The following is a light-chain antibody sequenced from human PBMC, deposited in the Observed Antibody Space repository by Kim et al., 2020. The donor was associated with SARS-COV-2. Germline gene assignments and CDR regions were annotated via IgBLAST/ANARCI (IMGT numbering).Light chain of an antibody. CDR2: EHD. V-gene: IGLV6-57*02. CDR1: RGDIAVNH. J-gene: IGLJ2*01. CDR3: QSYGSSSHVV. Sequence: SVTISCAGSRGDIAVNHLQWYQQRPGSAPTTFIYEHDQRPFGVPDRFSGSIDSSSDSASLTFSGLKTEDEDDCYCQSYGSSSHVVFGGGTQLTVL.